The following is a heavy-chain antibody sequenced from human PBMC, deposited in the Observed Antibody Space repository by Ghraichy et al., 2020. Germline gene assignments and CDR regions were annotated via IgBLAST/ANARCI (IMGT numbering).Heavy chain of an antibody. J-gene: IGHJ4*02. CDR1: GGSISSYY. V-gene: IGHV4-59*01. CDR2: IYYSGST. D-gene: IGHD4-17*01. CDR3: ARVGRTVTTLYYFDY. Sequence: SETLSLTCTVSGGSISSYYWSWIRQPPGKGLEWIGYIYYSGSTNYNPSLKSRVTMSVDTSKNQFSLKLSSVTAADTAVYYCARVGRTVTTLYYFDYWGQGTLVTVSS.